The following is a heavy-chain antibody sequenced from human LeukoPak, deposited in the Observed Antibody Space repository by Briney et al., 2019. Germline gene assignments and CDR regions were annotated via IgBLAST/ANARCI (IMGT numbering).Heavy chain of an antibody. CDR3: ARSSGDHGIDP. J-gene: IGHJ5*02. CDR2: IGVAGDT. V-gene: IGHV3-13*01. CDR1: GFTFSTYD. D-gene: IGHD4-17*01. Sequence: GGSLRLSCAASGFTFSTYDMHWVRQVTGKGLEWVSAIGVAGDTYYPGSVKGRFTISRENAENSLFLQMNSLRAGDTAVYYCARSSGDHGIDPWGQGTLVTVSS.